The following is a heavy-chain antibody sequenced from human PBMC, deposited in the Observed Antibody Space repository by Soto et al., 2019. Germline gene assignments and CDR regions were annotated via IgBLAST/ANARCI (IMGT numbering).Heavy chain of an antibody. CDR2: ISGDGGAI. J-gene: IGHJ4*02. CDR1: GFTFSTSS. Sequence: EVQLLESGGGLVQPGGSLRLSCAASGFTFSTSSMSWVRPAPGKGLEWVSAISGDGGAIYYEDSVKGRFTISRDNSRVTLYLQMNSLRAEDTALYFCARGGRFTFGFDYWGQGTLISVSS. V-gene: IGHV3-23*01. D-gene: IGHD3-16*01. CDR3: ARGGRFTFGFDY.